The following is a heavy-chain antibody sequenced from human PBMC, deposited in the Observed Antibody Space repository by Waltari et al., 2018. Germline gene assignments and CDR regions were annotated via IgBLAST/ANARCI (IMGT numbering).Heavy chain of an antibody. CDR1: GGSFSGYY. CDR2: INHSGST. Sequence: QVQLQQWGAGLLKPSETLSLTCAVYGGSFSGYYWSWIRQPPGKGLEWIGEINHSGSTNYNPSLKSRVTISVDTSKNQFSLKLSSVTAADTAVYYCARGVWGSYRGTYYYYYGMDVWGQGTTVTVSS. CDR3: ARGVWGSYRGTYYYYYGMDV. V-gene: IGHV4-34*01. J-gene: IGHJ6*02. D-gene: IGHD3-16*02.